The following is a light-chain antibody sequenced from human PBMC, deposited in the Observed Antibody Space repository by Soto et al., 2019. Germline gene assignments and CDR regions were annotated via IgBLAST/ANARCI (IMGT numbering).Light chain of an antibody. V-gene: IGKV3-20*01. CDR1: QTVSNNY. J-gene: IGKJ1*01. CDR3: QKYGTSPWT. Sequence: EIVLTQSPGTLSLSPGERATLSCRASQTVSNNYLAWCQQKPGQAPRVLIYGASSRAPGIPDRFSGSGSGTDFTLTISRLEPEDFAVYYCQKYGTSPWTFGQGTKVDI. CDR2: GAS.